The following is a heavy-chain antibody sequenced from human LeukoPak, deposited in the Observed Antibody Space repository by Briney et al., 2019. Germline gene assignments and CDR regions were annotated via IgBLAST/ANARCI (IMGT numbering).Heavy chain of an antibody. J-gene: IGHJ4*02. D-gene: IGHD2-2*01. V-gene: IGHV3-23*01. CDR1: GFTFSNYA. CDR2: IGGSGDST. Sequence: GGSLRLSCAAAGFTFSNYAMSWVRQAPGKGLEWVSVIGGSGDSTYYSDSVKGRFTISRDNSKNTLYLQMNSLRDEDTAVYYCAKSRSVVPAATNYWGQGTLVIVSS. CDR3: AKSRSVVPAATNY.